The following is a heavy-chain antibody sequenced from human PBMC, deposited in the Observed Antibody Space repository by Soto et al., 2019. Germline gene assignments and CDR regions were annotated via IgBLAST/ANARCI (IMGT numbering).Heavy chain of an antibody. J-gene: IGHJ5*02. D-gene: IGHD3-3*01. CDR3: ARILES. CDR2: IFSNDEK. CDR1: GFSLSNARMG. V-gene: IGHV2-26*01. Sequence: QVTLKESGPVLVKPTETLTLTCTVSGFSLSNARMGVSWIRQPPGKALAWLAHIFSNDEKSYSTSLKRTLTISKDTSKSQVVLTMTNMDPVGTATYYCARILESWGQGTLVTVSS.